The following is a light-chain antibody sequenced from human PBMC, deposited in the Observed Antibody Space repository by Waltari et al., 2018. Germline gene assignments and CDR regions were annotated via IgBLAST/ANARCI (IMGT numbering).Light chain of an antibody. CDR1: QSVSNN. V-gene: IGKV3-15*01. CDR3: QQYHEWPYT. Sequence: ETVMIQSPATLSVSPGETVTLSCRASQSVSNNLAWYQQTPGQPPRLLIYAAFSMGNAIPGRFGGSGSGTDFALTITPLQSEDVGVYYCQQYHEWPYTFGQGTKLEI. CDR2: AAF. J-gene: IGKJ2*01.